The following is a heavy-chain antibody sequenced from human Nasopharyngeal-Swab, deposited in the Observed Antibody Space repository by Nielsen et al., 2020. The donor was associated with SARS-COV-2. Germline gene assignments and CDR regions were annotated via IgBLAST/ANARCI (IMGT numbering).Heavy chain of an antibody. J-gene: IGHJ6*02. Sequence: SETLSLTCTVSGGSISSYYWNWIRQPPGKGLEWIGYVYYSGSTNYNPSLKSRVTISVDTSKNQFSLKLTSVTAADTAVYYCARSCSSTSCFWNYYGMDVWGQGTTVTVSS. D-gene: IGHD2-2*01. CDR2: VYYSGST. CDR3: ARSCSSTSCFWNYYGMDV. V-gene: IGHV4-59*13. CDR1: GGSISSYY.